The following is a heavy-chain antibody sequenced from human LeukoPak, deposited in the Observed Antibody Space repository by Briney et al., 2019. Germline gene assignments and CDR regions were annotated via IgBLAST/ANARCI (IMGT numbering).Heavy chain of an antibody. CDR3: ARGAAAIAVAGFVDY. D-gene: IGHD6-19*01. CDR1: GGSISSYY. CDR2: IYYSGST. Sequence: PSETLSPTCTVSGGSISSYYWSWIRQPPGKGLEWIGYIYYSGSTNYNPSLKSRVTISVDTSKNQFSLKLSSVTAADTAVYYCARGAAAIAVAGFVDYWGQGTLVTVSS. J-gene: IGHJ4*02. V-gene: IGHV4-59*01.